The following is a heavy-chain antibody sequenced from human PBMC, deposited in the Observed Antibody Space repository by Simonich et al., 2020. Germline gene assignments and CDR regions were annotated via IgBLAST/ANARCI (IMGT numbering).Heavy chain of an antibody. CDR2: SNPNRGGT. CDR3: ARGPRWTGDDAFDI. V-gene: IGHV1-2*02. D-gene: IGHD7-27*01. J-gene: IGHJ3*02. CDR1: GYTFTGYY. Sequence: QVQLVQSGAEVKKPGASVKVSCKASGYTFTGYYKHWERQAPGQGLEGMGWSNPNRGGTNYAQKLQGRVTMTRDTSTSTAYMELSRLRSDDTAVYYCARGPRWTGDDAFDIWGQGTMVTVSS.